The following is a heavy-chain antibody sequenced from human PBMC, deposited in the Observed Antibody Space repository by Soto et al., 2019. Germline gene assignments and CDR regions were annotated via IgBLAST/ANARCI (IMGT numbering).Heavy chain of an antibody. Sequence: SETLSLTCTVSGGSFRSDAYYWSWIRQPPGKGLEWIGCVYYSGRTYYNPSLESRITISMDTFKDQFSLKLSSVNAADTAVYYCARDRANSPDYFDYWGKGALVTVSS. D-gene: IGHD1-1*01. V-gene: IGHV4-30-4*01. J-gene: IGHJ4*02. CDR3: ARDRANSPDYFDY. CDR2: VYYSGRT. CDR1: GGSFRSDAYY.